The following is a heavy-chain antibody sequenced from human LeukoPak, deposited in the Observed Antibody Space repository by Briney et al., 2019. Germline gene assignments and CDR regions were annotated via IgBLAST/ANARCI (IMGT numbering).Heavy chain of an antibody. J-gene: IGHJ5*02. CDR1: GFIFTTYG. Sequence: GGSLRLSCVAPGFIFTTYGMHWARQAPGRGLEGVAFIRFDGSKEDYGDSVKGRFTISRDNSKNTLYLQMNSLRLEDTAVYYCARVGIAAAAHRFDPWGQGTLVTV. CDR3: ARVGIAAAAHRFDP. D-gene: IGHD6-13*01. CDR2: IRFDGSKE. V-gene: IGHV3-30*02.